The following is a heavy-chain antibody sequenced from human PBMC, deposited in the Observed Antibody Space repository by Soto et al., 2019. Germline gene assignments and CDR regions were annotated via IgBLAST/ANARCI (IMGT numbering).Heavy chain of an antibody. J-gene: IGHJ4*02. V-gene: IGHV1-69*06. Sequence: SVKVSCKASGGTFSSYAISWVRQAPGQGLEWMGGIIPIFGTANYAQKFQGRVTITADNSKNTLYLQMNSLRAEDTAVYYCAKDLDILTGYSYYFDYWGQGTLVTVSS. CDR1: GGTFSSYA. D-gene: IGHD3-9*01. CDR2: IIPIFGTA. CDR3: AKDLDILTGYSYYFDY.